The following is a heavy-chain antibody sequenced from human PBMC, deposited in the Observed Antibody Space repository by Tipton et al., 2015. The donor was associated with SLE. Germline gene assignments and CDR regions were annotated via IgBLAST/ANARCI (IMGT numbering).Heavy chain of an antibody. V-gene: IGHV3-7*01. D-gene: IGHD5-18*01. J-gene: IGHJ1*01. Sequence: SLRLSCAASGFTFSSYWMSWVRQAPGKGLEWVANIKQDGSEKYYVDSVKGRFTISRDNSKNTLYLQMNSLRAEDTAVYYCAKDARDTAGYFQHWGQGTLVTVSS. CDR3: AKDARDTAGYFQH. CDR2: IKQDGSEK. CDR1: GFTFSSYW.